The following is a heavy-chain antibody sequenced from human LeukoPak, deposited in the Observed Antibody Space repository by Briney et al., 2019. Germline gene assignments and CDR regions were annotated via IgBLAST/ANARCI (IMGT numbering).Heavy chain of an antibody. CDR3: ARDLRSIRDY. Sequence: GGSLRLSCAASGFTFSTYSMNWVRQAPGKGLEWVSYISGSSTTIYYADSVKGRFTISRDNAKDPLYLQMNSLRAEDTAVYYCARDLRSIRDYWGQGTLVTVSS. J-gene: IGHJ4*02. CDR2: ISGSSTTI. CDR1: GFTFSTYS. V-gene: IGHV3-48*01. D-gene: IGHD4-17*01.